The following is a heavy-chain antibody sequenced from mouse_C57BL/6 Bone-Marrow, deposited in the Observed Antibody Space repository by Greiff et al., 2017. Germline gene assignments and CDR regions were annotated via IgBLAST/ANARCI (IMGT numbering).Heavy chain of an antibody. CDR2: IDPETGGT. CDR1: GYTFTDYE. V-gene: IGHV1-15*01. J-gene: IGHJ4*01. CDR3: TRDMDY. Sequence: QVQLKQSGAELVRPGASVTLSCKASGYTFTDYEMHWVKQTPVHGLEWIGAIDPETGGTAYNQKFKGKAILTAYKSSSTAYMELRSLTAEDSAVYYCTRDMDYWGQGTSVTVSS.